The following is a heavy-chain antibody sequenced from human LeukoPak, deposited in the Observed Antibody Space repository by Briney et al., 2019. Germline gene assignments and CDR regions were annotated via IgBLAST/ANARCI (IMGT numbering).Heavy chain of an antibody. CDR1: GFTFSIYS. J-gene: IGHJ4*02. CDR3: ARVGVDTGMELTVVEGIAVAGFDY. D-gene: IGHD6-19*01. V-gene: IGHV3-48*02. Sequence: GGSLRLSCAASGFTFSIYSMNWVRQAPGEGLEWLSYISADSNTIYYADSVKGRFTISRDNAKTSLYLQMNTLRDEDTAVYYCARVGVDTGMELTVVEGIAVAGFDYWGQGTLVTVSS. CDR2: ISADSNTI.